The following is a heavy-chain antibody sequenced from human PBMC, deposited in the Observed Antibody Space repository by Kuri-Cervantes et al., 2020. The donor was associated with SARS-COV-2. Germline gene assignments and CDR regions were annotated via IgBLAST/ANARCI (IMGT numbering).Heavy chain of an antibody. J-gene: IGHJ5*02. CDR2: INPNSGGT. D-gene: IGHD3-9*01. CDR1: GYTFTNYY. V-gene: IGHV1-2*02. CDR3: AREGVLRYFDWLYNWFDP. Sequence: ASVKVSCKASGYTFTNYYIHWVRQAPGQGLEWMGWINPNSGGTNYAQKFQGRVTMTRDTSISTAYMELSRLRSDDTAVYYCAREGVLRYFDWLYNWFDPWGQGTLVTVSS.